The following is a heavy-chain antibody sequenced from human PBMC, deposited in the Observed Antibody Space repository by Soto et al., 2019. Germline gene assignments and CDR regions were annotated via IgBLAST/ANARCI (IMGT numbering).Heavy chain of an antibody. CDR2: IFNSETS. D-gene: IGHD4-4*01. J-gene: IGHJ4*02. CDR1: GAPMNRYY. Sequence: SETLSLTCPVSGAPMNRYYWSWIRQPPGKGLEWIGYIFNSETSEYNPSLRSRIAMSVDRSKNQFALTMTSLTAADTAVYYCARGFGSNYGLDYWGQGALVTVSS. V-gene: IGHV4-59*01. CDR3: ARGFGSNYGLDY.